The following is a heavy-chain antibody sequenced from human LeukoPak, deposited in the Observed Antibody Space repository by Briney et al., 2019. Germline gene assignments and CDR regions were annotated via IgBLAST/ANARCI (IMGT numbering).Heavy chain of an antibody. J-gene: IGHJ4*02. V-gene: IGHV4-59*01. CDR3: CSGRYRFDY. CDR1: GGSISSYY. Sequence: SETLSLTCTVSGGSISSYYWSWIRQPPGKGLEWIGCIYYSGSTNYNPSLKSRVIISVDTSKNQFSLKLSSVTAADTAVYYCCSGRYRFDYWGQGTLVTVSS. CDR2: IYYSGST. D-gene: IGHD6-19*01.